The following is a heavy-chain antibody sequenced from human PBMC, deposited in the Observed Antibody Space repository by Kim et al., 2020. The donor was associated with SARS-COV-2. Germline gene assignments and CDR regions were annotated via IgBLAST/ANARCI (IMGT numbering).Heavy chain of an antibody. V-gene: IGHV4-31*03. CDR3: ARGQGLITMIVVVVGAFHS. J-gene: IGHJ5*01. Sequence: SETLSLTCTVSGGSISSGGYYWSWIRQHPGKGREWIGYIYYSGSTYYNPSLKSRVTISVDTSKNQFSLKLSSVAAADTAVYYCARGQGLITMIVVVVGAFHSWGHATLVTVSS. CDR2: IYYSGST. CDR1: GGSISSGGYY. D-gene: IGHD3-22*01.